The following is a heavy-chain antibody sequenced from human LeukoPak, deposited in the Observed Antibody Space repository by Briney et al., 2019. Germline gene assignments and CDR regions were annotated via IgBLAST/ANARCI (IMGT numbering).Heavy chain of an antibody. CDR3: AKALLGIAATATFDY. J-gene: IGHJ4*02. CDR1: GFTFSSYA. Sequence: PGGSLRLSCAASGFTFSSYAMSWVRQAPRKGLEWVSAISGSGGSTYYADSVKGRFTISRDNSKNTLYLQMNSLRAEDTAVYYCAKALLGIAATATFDYWGQGTLVTVSS. V-gene: IGHV3-23*01. CDR2: ISGSGGST. D-gene: IGHD6-13*01.